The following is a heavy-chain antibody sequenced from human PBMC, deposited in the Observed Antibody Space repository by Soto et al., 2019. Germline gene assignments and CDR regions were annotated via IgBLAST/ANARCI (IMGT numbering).Heavy chain of an antibody. CDR3: AHPRGYGVLDAYDI. D-gene: IGHD4-17*01. CDR2: ISGSGGST. J-gene: IGHJ3*02. V-gene: IGHV3-23*01. CDR1: GFTFSTYA. Sequence: PGGSLRLSCAASGFTFSTYAMSWVRQAPGKGLEWVSAISGSGGSTYYADSVKGRFTISRDNSMNTLFLQMNSLRIEDTAVYYCAHPRGYGVLDAYDIWGQGTMVTVSS.